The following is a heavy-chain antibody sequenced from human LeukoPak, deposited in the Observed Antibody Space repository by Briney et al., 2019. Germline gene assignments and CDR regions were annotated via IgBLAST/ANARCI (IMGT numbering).Heavy chain of an antibody. CDR3: ARELPGTVSFYY. Sequence: ASVTVSCKGSGYTFTSYAMYWVRQALGHRLEWMGWIHAGNGNTKYSQNFQGRVTVTRDTSASTAYMELISLRSEDTAVYYCARELPGTVSFYYWGKGTLVTVSS. V-gene: IGHV1-3*01. CDR2: IHAGNGNT. CDR1: GYTFTSYA. D-gene: IGHD1-14*01. J-gene: IGHJ4*02.